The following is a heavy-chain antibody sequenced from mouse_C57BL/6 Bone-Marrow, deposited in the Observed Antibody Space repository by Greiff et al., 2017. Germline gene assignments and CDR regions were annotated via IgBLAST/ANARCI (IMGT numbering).Heavy chain of an antibody. J-gene: IGHJ4*01. V-gene: IGHV14-4*01. D-gene: IGHD1-1*01. CDR2: IDPENGDT. Sequence: EVQVVESGAELVRPGASVTLSCTASGFNIKDDYMHWVKQRPEQGLEWIGWIDPENGDTEYASKFQGKATITADTSSNTAYLQLSSLTSEDTAVYYCTGTVVGAMDYWGQGTSVTVSS. CDR3: TGTVVGAMDY. CDR1: GFNIKDDY.